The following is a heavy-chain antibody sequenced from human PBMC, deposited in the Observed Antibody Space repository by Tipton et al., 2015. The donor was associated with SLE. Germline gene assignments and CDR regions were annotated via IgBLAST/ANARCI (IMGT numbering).Heavy chain of an antibody. V-gene: IGHV4-34*01. CDR1: GGSFSGYY. Sequence: TLSLTCAVYGGSFSGYYWSWIRQPPGKGLEWIGEINHSGSTNYNPSLKSRVTISVDTSKNQFSLKLSSVTAADTAVYYCAREAGYYSGGGLWGQGTLVTVSS. CDR3: AREAGYYSGGGL. CDR2: INHSGST. D-gene: IGHD1-26*01. J-gene: IGHJ4*02.